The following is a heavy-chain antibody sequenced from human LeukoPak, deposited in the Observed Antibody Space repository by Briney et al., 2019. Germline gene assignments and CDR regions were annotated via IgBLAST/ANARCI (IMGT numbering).Heavy chain of an antibody. J-gene: IGHJ5*02. Sequence: SETLSLTCTVSGGSITSDYWSWIRQPAGKGLEWIGRIFTSGSSTYNPSLKSRVTMSLDTSKNEFYLELSSVTAADTAIYFCSRGGANDLWGQGTLVTVSS. CDR2: IFTSGSS. CDR1: GGSITSDY. CDR3: SRGGANDL. V-gene: IGHV4-4*07. D-gene: IGHD4/OR15-4a*01.